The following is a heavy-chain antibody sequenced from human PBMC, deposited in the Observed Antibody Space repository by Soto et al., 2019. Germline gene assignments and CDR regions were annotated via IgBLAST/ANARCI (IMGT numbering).Heavy chain of an antibody. CDR2: INVYNGNT. J-gene: IGHJ4*02. V-gene: IGHV1-18*01. CDR1: GYTFTSYG. CDR3: ARDTSRGEYDY. D-gene: IGHD3-10*01. Sequence: QVQLVQSGAEVKKPGASVKVSCKASGYTFTSYGISWVRQAPGQGLEWMGWINVYNGNTNYAQKLQGRVTMTTDTSTSTAFLYLRSLSSDDPAVYFCARDTSRGEYDYWGQGTLVTVSS.